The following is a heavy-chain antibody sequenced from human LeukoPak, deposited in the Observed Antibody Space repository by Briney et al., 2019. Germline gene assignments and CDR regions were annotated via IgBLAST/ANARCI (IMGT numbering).Heavy chain of an antibody. Sequence: SGSLSLTCTVSGGSISSYYWSWVRQPPGKGLEWIGYIYYNGSTNYNPSLKSRVTMSVATSKNQFSLKLSSVTAADTAVYYCTRQPYNWNDYYYHGMDVWGQGTTVTVSS. J-gene: IGHJ6*02. V-gene: IGHV4-59*08. CDR3: TRQPYNWNDYYYHGMDV. D-gene: IGHD1-1*01. CDR1: GGSISSYY. CDR2: IYYNGST.